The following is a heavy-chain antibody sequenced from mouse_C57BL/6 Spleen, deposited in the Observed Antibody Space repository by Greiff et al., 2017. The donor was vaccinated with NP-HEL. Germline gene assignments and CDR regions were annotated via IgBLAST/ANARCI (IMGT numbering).Heavy chain of an antibody. V-gene: IGHV1-74*01. CDR3: APIYYGNPKMDY. D-gene: IGHD2-1*01. J-gene: IGHJ4*01. CDR2: IHPSDSDT. CDR1: GYTFTSYW. Sequence: QVQLKESGAELVKPGASVKVSCKASGYTFTSYWMHWVKQRPGQGLEWIGRIHPSDSDTNYNQKFKGKATLTVDKSSSTAYMQLSSLTSEDSAVYYCAPIYYGNPKMDYWGQGTSVTVSS.